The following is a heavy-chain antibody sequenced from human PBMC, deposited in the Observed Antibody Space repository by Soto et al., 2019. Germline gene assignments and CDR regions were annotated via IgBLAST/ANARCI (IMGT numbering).Heavy chain of an antibody. V-gene: IGHV3-7*01. CDR1: GFTFSSYW. CDR3: ARSPVWCSSTSCYAFDI. J-gene: IGHJ3*02. D-gene: IGHD2-2*01. Sequence: EVQLVESGGGLVQPGGSLRLSCAASGFTFSSYWMSWVRQAPGKGLEWVANIKQDGSEKYYVDSVKGRFTISRDNAKNSLYLQMNSPRAEDTAVYYCARSPVWCSSTSCYAFDIWGQGTMVTVSS. CDR2: IKQDGSEK.